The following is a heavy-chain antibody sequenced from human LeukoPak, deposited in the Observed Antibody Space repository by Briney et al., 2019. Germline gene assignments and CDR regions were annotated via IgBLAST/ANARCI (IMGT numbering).Heavy chain of an antibody. CDR1: GYTFTSNY. CDR2: ICPRDGST. Sequence: ASVKVSCKASGYTFTSNYIHWVRQAPGQGLEWMGMICPRDGSTSYAQKFQGRVTITADESTSTAYMELSSLRSEDTAVYYCARDWGYSYGSHYFDYWGQGTLVTVSS. V-gene: IGHV1-46*01. D-gene: IGHD5-18*01. CDR3: ARDWGYSYGSHYFDY. J-gene: IGHJ4*02.